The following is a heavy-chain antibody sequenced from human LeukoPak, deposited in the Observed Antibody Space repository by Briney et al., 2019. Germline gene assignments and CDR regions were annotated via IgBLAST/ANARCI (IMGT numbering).Heavy chain of an antibody. CDR2: ISCYNGDT. D-gene: IGHD6-19*01. CDR1: GYTFTHHG. V-gene: IGHV1-18*01. CDR3: ARDPTNTSGRYAYFDS. J-gene: IGHJ4*02. Sequence: VASVRVSCKASGYTFTHHGISWVRQAPGQGLEWMAWISCYNGDTHYAQKFQGRVTLTTDTSTTTAFMELRSLRSDDTAVYYCARDPTNTSGRYAYFDSWGQGTLVTVSS.